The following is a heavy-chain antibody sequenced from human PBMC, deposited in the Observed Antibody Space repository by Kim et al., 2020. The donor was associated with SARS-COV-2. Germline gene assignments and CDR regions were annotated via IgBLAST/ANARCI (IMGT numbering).Heavy chain of an antibody. V-gene: IGHV3-9*01. CDR2: ISWNSGSI. Sequence: GGSLRLSCAASGFTFDDYAMHWVRQAPGKGLEWVSGISWNSGSIGYADSVKGRFTISRENAKNSLYLQMNSLRAEDTALYYCAKLGGSSPSYYYGMDVWG. CDR1: GFTFDDYA. D-gene: IGHD2-15*01. CDR3: AKLGGSSPSYYYGMDV. J-gene: IGHJ6*01.